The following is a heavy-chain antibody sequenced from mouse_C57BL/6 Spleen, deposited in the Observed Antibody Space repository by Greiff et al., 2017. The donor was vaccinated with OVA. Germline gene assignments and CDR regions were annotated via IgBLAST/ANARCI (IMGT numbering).Heavy chain of an antibody. CDR1: GFNIKDYY. CDR2: IDPEDGET. D-gene: IGHD3-2*02. J-gene: IGHJ3*01. CDR3: ALGDSSGYWFAY. V-gene: IGHV14-2*01. Sequence: EVKLVESGAELVKPGASVKLSCTASGFNIKDYYMHWVKQRTEQGLEWIGRIDPEDGETKYAPKFQGKATITADTSSNTAYLQLSSLTSEDTAVYYCALGDSSGYWFAYWGQGTLVTVSA.